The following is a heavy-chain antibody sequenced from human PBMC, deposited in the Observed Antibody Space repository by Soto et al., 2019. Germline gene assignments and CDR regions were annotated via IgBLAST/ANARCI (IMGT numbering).Heavy chain of an antibody. J-gene: IGHJ6*02. CDR1: GGSISNSRYY. D-gene: IGHD6-13*01. Sequence: SETLSLTCTVSGGSISNSRYYWAWILQPPGKGLEWIGSIYHTGNTYYNPSLRSRVTISVDTSKNQFSLKLTSVTAADTAVYYCARRTGGQLVYYYYYGMDVWGQGTTVT. CDR2: IYHTGNT. CDR3: ARRTGGQLVYYYYYGMDV. V-gene: IGHV4-39*01.